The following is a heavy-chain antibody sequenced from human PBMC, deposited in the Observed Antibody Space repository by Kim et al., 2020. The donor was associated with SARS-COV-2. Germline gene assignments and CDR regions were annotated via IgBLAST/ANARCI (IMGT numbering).Heavy chain of an antibody. D-gene: IGHD4-17*01. Sequence: SETLSLTCTVSGGSISSYYWSWIRQPPGKGLEWIGYIYYSGSTNYNPSLKSRVTISVDTSKNQFSLKLSSVTAADTAVYYCARERWQGMDVWGQGTTVTVSS. V-gene: IGHV4-59*13. CDR2: IYYSGST. CDR1: GGSISSYY. CDR3: ARERWQGMDV. J-gene: IGHJ6*02.